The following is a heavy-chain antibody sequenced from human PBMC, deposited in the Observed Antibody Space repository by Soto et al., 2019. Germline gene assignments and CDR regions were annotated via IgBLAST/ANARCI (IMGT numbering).Heavy chain of an antibody. V-gene: IGHV1-69*12. D-gene: IGHD1-26*01. Sequence: QVQLVQSGAEVKKPGSSVKVSCKASGGTFSSYSFSWVRQAPGQRLEWMGGFSPIFGTPNYAQKFLVRLTITADDLTGTVHMELSNLTSYDTAGYYCPRGVTRGSFPHFESWGQGTLVTVSS. CDR1: GGTFSSYS. CDR3: PRGVTRGSFPHFES. CDR2: FSPIFGTP. J-gene: IGHJ4*02.